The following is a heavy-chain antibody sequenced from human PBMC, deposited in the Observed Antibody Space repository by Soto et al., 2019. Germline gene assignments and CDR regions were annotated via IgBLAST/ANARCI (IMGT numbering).Heavy chain of an antibody. CDR1: GGSISSYY. Sequence: ETLSLTCTVSGGSISSYYWSWIRQPPGKGLEWIGYIYYSGSTNYNPSLKSRVTISVDTSKNQFSLKLSSVTAADMAVYYCARDLGYSSSLSFDPWGQGTLVTVSS. CDR3: ARDLGYSSSLSFDP. CDR2: IYYSGST. J-gene: IGHJ5*02. V-gene: IGHV4-59*01. D-gene: IGHD6-6*01.